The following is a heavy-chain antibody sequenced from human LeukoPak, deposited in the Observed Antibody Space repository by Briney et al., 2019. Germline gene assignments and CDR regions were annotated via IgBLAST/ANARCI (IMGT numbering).Heavy chain of an antibody. CDR3: AATPVLRYFDWLLSSFYYYMDV. V-gene: IGHV1-58*02. CDR1: GFTFTSSA. Sequence: SVKVSCKASGFTFTSSAMQWVRQARGQRLEWIGWIVVGCGNTNYAQKFQERVTITRDMSTSTAYMELSSLRSEDTAVYYCAATPVLRYFDWLLSSFYYYMDVWGKGTTVTVSS. D-gene: IGHD3-9*01. J-gene: IGHJ6*03. CDR2: IVVGCGNT.